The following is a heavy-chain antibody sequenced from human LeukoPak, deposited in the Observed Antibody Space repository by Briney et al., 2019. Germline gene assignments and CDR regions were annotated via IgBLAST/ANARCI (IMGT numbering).Heavy chain of an antibody. D-gene: IGHD1-26*01. V-gene: IGHV3-23*01. CDR3: AKTGMGHDAFHM. Sequence: GGSLTLSCAASGFTFSNYDMTWVRQAPGKGLKWVSTITGSGDTTYCADSMKGRFTISRDNSKNTLNLQMNRLRAEDTAVYYCAKTGMGHDAFHMWGQGTMVTVSS. CDR2: ITGSGDTT. J-gene: IGHJ3*02. CDR1: GFTFSNYD.